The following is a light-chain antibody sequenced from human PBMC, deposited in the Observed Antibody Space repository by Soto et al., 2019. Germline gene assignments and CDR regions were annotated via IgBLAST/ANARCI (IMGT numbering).Light chain of an antibody. Sequence: EIVLTQSPVTLSLSPGERATLSCRASQSVSSYLAWYQQKPGQAPKLLIYEASNRATGIPARFSGNGSGTDFTLTISSLEPEDFAVYYCHQYYDWPPWTFGQGTKVEI. CDR2: EAS. CDR3: HQYYDWPPWT. CDR1: QSVSSY. V-gene: IGKV3-11*01. J-gene: IGKJ1*01.